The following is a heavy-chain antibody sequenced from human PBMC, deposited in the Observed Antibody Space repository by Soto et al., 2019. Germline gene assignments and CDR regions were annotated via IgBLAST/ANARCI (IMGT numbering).Heavy chain of an antibody. V-gene: IGHV1-18*04. D-gene: IGHD6-19*01. Sequence: QVQLVQSGAEVKKPGASVKVSCKASGYTFTSYGISWVRQAPGQGLEWMGWISAYNGNTNYAQKLQGRVTMTTDTSRSKAYMELRSLRSDDTAVYYWARDIPRYSGGWYGVPFDYWGQGTLVTVSS. CDR3: ARDIPRYSGGWYGVPFDY. J-gene: IGHJ4*02. CDR1: GYTFTSYG. CDR2: ISAYNGNT.